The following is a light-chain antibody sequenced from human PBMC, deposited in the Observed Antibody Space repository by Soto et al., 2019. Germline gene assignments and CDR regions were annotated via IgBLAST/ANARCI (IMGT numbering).Light chain of an antibody. V-gene: IGKV1D-12*01. CDR2: AAS. J-gene: IGKJ4*01. CDR3: QQSNSFPLT. Sequence: DIQMTQSPSSVSASVGDRVTITCRARQGIGSWIAWYQEKPGKAPKLLIYAASSLQSGVPSRFGGSGSGTDFTLTINSLQPEDFATYYCQQSNSFPLTFGGGTKVDIQ. CDR1: QGIGSW.